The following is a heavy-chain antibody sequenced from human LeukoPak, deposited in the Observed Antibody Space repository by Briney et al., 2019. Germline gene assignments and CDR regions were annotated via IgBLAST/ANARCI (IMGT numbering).Heavy chain of an antibody. Sequence: ASVKVSCKASGYTFTGYYMHWVRQAPGQGLEWMGWINPNSGGTNYAQKFQGRVTMTRDTSISTVYMELRSLRSDDTAMYYCAKGVSKWEYYYDYWGQGTLVTVSS. D-gene: IGHD2/OR15-2a*01. CDR2: INPNSGGT. V-gene: IGHV1-2*02. CDR1: GYTFTGYY. CDR3: AKGVSKWEYYYDY. J-gene: IGHJ4*02.